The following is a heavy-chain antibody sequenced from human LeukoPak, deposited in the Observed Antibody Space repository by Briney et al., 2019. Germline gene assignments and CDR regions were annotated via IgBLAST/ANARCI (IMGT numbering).Heavy chain of an antibody. CDR3: ARVGYDFWSGYSLSHGDYYYYYMDV. CDR1: GGSISSHY. D-gene: IGHD3-3*01. J-gene: IGHJ6*03. V-gene: IGHV4-59*11. CDR2: IYYSGST. Sequence: SETLSLTCTVSGGSISSHYWSWIRQPPGKRLEWIGYIYYSGSTNYNPSLKSRVTISVDTSKNQFSLKLSSVTAADTAVYYCARVGYDFWSGYSLSHGDYYYYYMDVWGKGTTVTVSS.